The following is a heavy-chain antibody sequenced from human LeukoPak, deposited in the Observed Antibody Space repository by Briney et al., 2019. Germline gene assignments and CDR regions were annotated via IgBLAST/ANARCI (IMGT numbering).Heavy chain of an antibody. J-gene: IGHJ4*02. CDR1: GFTVSSNS. CDR3: ARDSSGYLSFDY. CDR2: IYSDGRT. V-gene: IGHV3-53*01. D-gene: IGHD2-15*01. Sequence: GGSLRLSCAASGFTVSSNSMSWVRQAPGKGLEGVSVIYSDGRTYYADSVKGRFTISRDKSKNTLFLQMNSLRAEDTAVYYCARDSSGYLSFDYWGQGALVTVSS.